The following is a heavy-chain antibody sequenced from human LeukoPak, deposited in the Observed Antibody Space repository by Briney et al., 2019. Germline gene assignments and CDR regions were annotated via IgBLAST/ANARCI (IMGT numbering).Heavy chain of an antibody. CDR2: FDPEDGET. V-gene: IGHV1-24*01. CDR3: ATTDPHAPPPQFDY. J-gene: IGHJ4*02. D-gene: IGHD2-2*01. CDR1: GYTLTELS. Sequence: AASVKVSCKVSGYTLTELSMHWVRQAPGKGLEWMGGFDPEDGETIYAQKFQGRVTMTEDTSTDTAYMELSSLSSEDTAVYYCATTDPHAPPPQFDYWGQGTLVTVSS.